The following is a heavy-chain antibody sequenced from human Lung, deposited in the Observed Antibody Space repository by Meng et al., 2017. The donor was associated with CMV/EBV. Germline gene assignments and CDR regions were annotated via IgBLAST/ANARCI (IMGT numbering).Heavy chain of an antibody. J-gene: IGHJ4*02. V-gene: IGHV4-4*02. D-gene: IGHD6-19*01. CDR2: IYHSGST. CDR1: GCSLSSSSW. Sequence: QVAPQVPAPGLVKPSGPLPVTSAFPGCSLSSSSWWSWVRQPPGKGLEWIGEIYHSGSTNYNPSLKSRVTISVDKSKNQFSLKLSSVTAADTAVYYCASFPPPGKQWLVTDYWGQGTLVTVSS. CDR3: ASFPPPGKQWLVTDY.